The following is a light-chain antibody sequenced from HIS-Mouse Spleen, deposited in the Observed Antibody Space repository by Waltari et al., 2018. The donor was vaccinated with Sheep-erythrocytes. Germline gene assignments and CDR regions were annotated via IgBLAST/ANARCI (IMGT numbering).Light chain of an antibody. Sequence: SYELTQPPSVSVSPGQTARITCSGDALPKQYAYWYQQKSGQAPVLVIYTDSERPSGIPERFSGSSAGTTVTLTISGVQAEDEADYYCQSADSSGTYRVFGGGTKLTVL. CDR1: ALPKQY. CDR2: TDS. J-gene: IGLJ2*01. CDR3: QSADSSGTYRV. V-gene: IGLV3-25*03.